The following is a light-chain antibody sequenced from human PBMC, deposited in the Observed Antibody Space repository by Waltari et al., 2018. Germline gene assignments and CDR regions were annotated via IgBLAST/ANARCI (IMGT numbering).Light chain of an antibody. J-gene: IGLJ2*01. V-gene: IGLV2-11*01. Sequence: QSALTQPRSVSGSPGQSVIISCTGTRSDVGGYNYVSWYQQHPGKAPKLMIYDVSKRPSGVPDRFSGSKSGNTASLTISGLQAEDEADYYCCSYAGSYTFLFGGGTKLTVL. CDR1: RSDVGGYNY. CDR2: DVS. CDR3: CSYAGSYTFL.